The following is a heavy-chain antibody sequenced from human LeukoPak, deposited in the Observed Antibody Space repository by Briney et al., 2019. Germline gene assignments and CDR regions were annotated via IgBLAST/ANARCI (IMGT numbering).Heavy chain of an antibody. CDR2: IYSGGST. CDR3: AMGYYDSSGYSHFDY. Sequence: GGSLRLSCAASGFTVSSNYMTWVRQAPGKGLEWVSLIYSGGSTYYADSVKGRFTISRDNAKNTLYLQMNSLRVEDTAVYYCAMGYYDSSGYSHFDYWGQGTLVTVSS. V-gene: IGHV3-66*01. J-gene: IGHJ4*02. D-gene: IGHD3-22*01. CDR1: GFTVSSNY.